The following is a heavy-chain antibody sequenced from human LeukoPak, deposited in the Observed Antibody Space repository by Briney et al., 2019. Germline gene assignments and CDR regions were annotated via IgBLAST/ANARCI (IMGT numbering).Heavy chain of an antibody. CDR2: IWYDGSNK. Sequence: GRSLRLSCAASGFTFSSYGMHWVRQAPGKGLEWVAVIWYDGSNKYYADSVKGRFTISRDNSKNTLYLQMNSLRAENTAVYYCARDLMVRGVITSIFDYWGQGTLVTVSS. V-gene: IGHV3-33*01. J-gene: IGHJ4*02. CDR3: ARDLMVRGVITSIFDY. CDR1: GFTFSSYG. D-gene: IGHD3-10*01.